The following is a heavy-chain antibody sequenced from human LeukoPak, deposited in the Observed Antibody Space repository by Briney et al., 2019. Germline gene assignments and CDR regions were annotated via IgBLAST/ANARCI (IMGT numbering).Heavy chain of an antibody. J-gene: IGHJ6*03. Sequence: EGSLRLSCAASGFTFSSYWMSWVRQAPGKGLEWVANIKQDGSEKYYVDSVKGRFTISRDNAKNSLYLQMNSLRAEDTAVYYCARDTLEQWLAYYYYYMDVWGKGTTVTISS. CDR1: GFTFSSYW. CDR2: IKQDGSEK. V-gene: IGHV3-7*01. D-gene: IGHD6-19*01. CDR3: ARDTLEQWLAYYYYYMDV.